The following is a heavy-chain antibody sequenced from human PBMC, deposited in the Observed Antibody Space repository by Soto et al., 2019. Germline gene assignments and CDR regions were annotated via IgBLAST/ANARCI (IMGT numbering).Heavy chain of an antibody. Sequence: QVQLQQWGAGLLKPSETLSLTCAVYGGSFSGYYWSWIRQPPGKGLEWIGEINHSGSTNYNPSLKSRVTISVDTSKNQFSLKLSSVTAADTAVYYCARGTQYYYGSGSYYQNSRNYYYYYYMDVWGKGTTVTVSS. V-gene: IGHV4-34*01. D-gene: IGHD3-10*01. CDR1: GGSFSGYY. CDR2: INHSGST. J-gene: IGHJ6*03. CDR3: ARGTQYYYGSGSYYQNSRNYYYYYYMDV.